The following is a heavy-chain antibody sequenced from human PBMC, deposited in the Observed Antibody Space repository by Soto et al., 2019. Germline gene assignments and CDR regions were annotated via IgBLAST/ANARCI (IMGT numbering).Heavy chain of an antibody. V-gene: IGHV5-51*01. CDR1: GYSFTSYW. CDR3: ARMVWLRSLVDTPWDAFDI. J-gene: IGHJ3*02. D-gene: IGHD5-12*01. Sequence: GESLKISCKGSGYSFTSYWIGWVRQMPGKGLEWMGIIYPGDSDTRYSPSFQGQVTISADKSISTAYLQWSSLKASDTAMYYCARMVWLRSLVDTPWDAFDIWGQGTMVTVSS. CDR2: IYPGDSDT.